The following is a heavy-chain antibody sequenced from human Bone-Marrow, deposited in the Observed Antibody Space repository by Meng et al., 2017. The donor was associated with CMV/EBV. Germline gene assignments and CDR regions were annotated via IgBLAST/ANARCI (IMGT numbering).Heavy chain of an antibody. Sequence: GGSLRLSCAASGFTFSSYSMNWVRQAPGKGLEWVSYISSSSSTIYYADSVKGRFTISRDNAKNSLYLQMNTLRAEDTAVFYRARNPTTPYYYFTMDVWGQGTTVTVSS. J-gene: IGHJ6*02. CDR2: ISSSSSTI. CDR1: GFTFSSYS. D-gene: IGHD3-10*01. CDR3: ARNPTTPYYYFTMDV. V-gene: IGHV3-48*04.